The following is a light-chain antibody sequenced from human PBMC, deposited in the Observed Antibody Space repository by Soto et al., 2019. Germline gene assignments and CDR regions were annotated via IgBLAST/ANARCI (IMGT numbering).Light chain of an antibody. V-gene: IGLV2-8*01. Sequence: QSALTQPPSASGSPGQSVTISCTGTSSDIGAYIYVSWYQQHPGKAPKLMISEVSRRPSGVPERFSGSKSGNTASLTVSGLQADDEAHYYCCSYAGTYTFVFGTGTKLTVL. CDR2: EVS. J-gene: IGLJ1*01. CDR3: CSYAGTYTFV. CDR1: SSDIGAYIY.